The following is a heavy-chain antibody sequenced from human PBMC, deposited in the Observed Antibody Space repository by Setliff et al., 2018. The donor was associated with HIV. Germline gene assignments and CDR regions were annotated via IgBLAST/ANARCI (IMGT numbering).Heavy chain of an antibody. J-gene: IGHJ4*02. V-gene: IGHV4-31*11. CDR1: GDSFSSATHF. CDR3: AREPIVTTRQGFFDL. Sequence: TLSLTCAVSGDSFSSATHFWSWVRQRPGKGLEWLGYIFSTGDTDYNPSLKGRLTISLDTSDNHLYLGLNSVTAADTAVYYCAREPIVTTRQGFFDLWGQGMLVTVSS. CDR2: IFSTGDT. D-gene: IGHD5-12*01.